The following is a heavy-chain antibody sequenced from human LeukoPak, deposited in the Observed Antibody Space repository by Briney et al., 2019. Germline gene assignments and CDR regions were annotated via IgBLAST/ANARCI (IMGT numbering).Heavy chain of an antibody. J-gene: IGHJ5*02. Sequence: ASVKVSCKASGYTFTSYAMHWVRQAPGQRLEWMGWINAGNGNTKYSQKFQGRVTITRDTSASTAYMELGSLRSEDTAVYYCARDARSGYSSSLNWFDPWGQGTLVTVSS. CDR1: GYTFTSYA. CDR2: INAGNGNT. D-gene: IGHD6-13*01. V-gene: IGHV1-3*01. CDR3: ARDARSGYSSSLNWFDP.